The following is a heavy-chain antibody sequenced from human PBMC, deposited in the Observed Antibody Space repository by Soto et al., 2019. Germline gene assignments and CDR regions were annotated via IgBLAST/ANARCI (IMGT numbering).Heavy chain of an antibody. D-gene: IGHD1-20*01. V-gene: IGHV3-23*01. J-gene: IGHJ6*04. CDR1: GFTFSSYA. Sequence: GESLKISCAASGFTFSSYAMSWVRQAPGKGLEWVSAISGSGGSTYYADSVKGRFTISRDNSKNTLYLQMNSLRAEDTAVYYCAKDSNWNPLDVWGKGTTVTVSS. CDR2: ISGSGGST. CDR3: AKDSNWNPLDV.